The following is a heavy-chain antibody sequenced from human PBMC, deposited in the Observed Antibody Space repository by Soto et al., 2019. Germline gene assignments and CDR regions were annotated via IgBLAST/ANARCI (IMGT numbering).Heavy chain of an antibody. CDR2: ISYEESNK. J-gene: IGHJ1*01. CDR3: TKGVVVITSYFQH. CDR1: GFTFSSYG. V-gene: IGHV3-30*18. D-gene: IGHD3-22*01. Sequence: GGSLRLSCAASGFTFSSYGMHWVRQAPGKGLEWVAVISYEESNKYYADSVKGRFTISRDNSKNTLYLQMNSLRAEDTAVYYCTKGVVVITSYFQHWGQGTLVTVSS.